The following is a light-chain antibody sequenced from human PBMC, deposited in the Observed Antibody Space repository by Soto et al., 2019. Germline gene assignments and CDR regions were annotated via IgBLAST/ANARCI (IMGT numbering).Light chain of an antibody. V-gene: IGLV1-51*02. CDR1: SSNIGNNY. J-gene: IGLJ3*02. Sequence: QSVLTQPPSVSAAPGQTVTISCSGSSSNIGNNYVSWYQQLPGTAPKLLIYENNKRPPGIPDRFSGSKTGTSTTLGITGLQTGDEADYYCGTWDSGLRAGVFGGGTKLTVL. CDR2: ENN. CDR3: GTWDSGLRAGV.